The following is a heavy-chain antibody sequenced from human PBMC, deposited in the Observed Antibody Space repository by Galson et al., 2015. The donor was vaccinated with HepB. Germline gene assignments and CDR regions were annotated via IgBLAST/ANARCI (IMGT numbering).Heavy chain of an antibody. CDR2: ISYDGSNK. V-gene: IGHV3-30-3*01. J-gene: IGHJ6*02. D-gene: IGHD5-12*01. CDR1: GFTFSSYA. Sequence: SLRLSCAASGFTFSSYAMHWVRQAPGKGLEWVAVISYDGSNKYYADSVKGRFTISRDNSKNTLYLQMNSLRAEDTAVYYCARDRGWLRSFYYYGMDVWGQGTTVTVSS. CDR3: ARDRGWLRSFYYYGMDV.